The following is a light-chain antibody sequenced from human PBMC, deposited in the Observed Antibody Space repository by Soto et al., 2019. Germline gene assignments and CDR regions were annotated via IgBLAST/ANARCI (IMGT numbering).Light chain of an antibody. CDR2: EVY. J-gene: IGLJ1*01. Sequence: QSAPTQPPSASGSPGQSVTISCTGTSSDVGGYNYVSWYQQHPGKAPKLIIYEVYKRPSGVPDRFSGSKSGNTAALTVSGLQAEDEADYYCSSYVGTNSYVFGTGTKVTVL. V-gene: IGLV2-8*01. CDR1: SSDVGGYNY. CDR3: SSYVGTNSYV.